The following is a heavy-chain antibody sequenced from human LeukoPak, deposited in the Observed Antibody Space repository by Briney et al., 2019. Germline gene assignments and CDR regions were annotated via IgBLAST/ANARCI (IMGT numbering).Heavy chain of an antibody. V-gene: IGHV3-30*03. J-gene: IGHJ4*02. CDR1: GFTFSSYN. CDR3: AREWQLGSFDY. D-gene: IGHD6-6*01. Sequence: PGGSLRLSCAASGFTFSSYNMHWVRQAPGKGLEWVAVISYDGSNKYYADSVKGRFTISRDNSKNTLYLQMNSLRAEDTAVYYCAREWQLGSFDYWGQGTLVTVSS. CDR2: ISYDGSNK.